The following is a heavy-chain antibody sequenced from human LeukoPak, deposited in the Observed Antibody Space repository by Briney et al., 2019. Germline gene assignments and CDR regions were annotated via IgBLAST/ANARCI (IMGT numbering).Heavy chain of an antibody. CDR1: GFTLTTYW. CDR3: VRDAGHDAFDI. J-gene: IGHJ3*02. V-gene: IGHV3-74*01. Sequence: PGGSLRPSCAASGFTLTTYWMHWVRQAPGKGLVWASRINSDGKIRTYADSVEGRLTISGDYAKNTLYLQMNSLRAEDTAVYYCVRDAGHDAFDIWGQGTTVTVSS. CDR2: INSDGKIR.